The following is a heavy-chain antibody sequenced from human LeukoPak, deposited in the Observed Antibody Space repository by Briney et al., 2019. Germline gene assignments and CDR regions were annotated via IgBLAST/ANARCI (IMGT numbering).Heavy chain of an antibody. Sequence: GESLQISCKGSGYKFTSYWIAWVRQMPGKGLEGMGIIYPGDSDTRYSPSFRGQVTISAGKSVSTAYLQWSSLKASDTAMYYCARKQEFYNNYLDVWGQGTTVTVSS. CDR1: GYKFTSYW. V-gene: IGHV5-51*01. D-gene: IGHD1-1*01. CDR3: ARKQEFYNNYLDV. CDR2: IYPGDSDT. J-gene: IGHJ6*02.